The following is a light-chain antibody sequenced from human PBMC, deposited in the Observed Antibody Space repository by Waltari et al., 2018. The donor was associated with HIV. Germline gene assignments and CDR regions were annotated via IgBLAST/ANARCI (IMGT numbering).Light chain of an antibody. Sequence: EIVLTQSPGTLSLSPGERATLSCRASQCVSSSYLAWYQQKPGQAPRLLIYGASSRATGIPDRFSGSGSGTDFTLTISRLEPEDFAVYYCQQYGSSRITFGPGTKVDIK. CDR2: GAS. CDR1: QCVSSSY. J-gene: IGKJ3*01. CDR3: QQYGSSRIT. V-gene: IGKV3-20*01.